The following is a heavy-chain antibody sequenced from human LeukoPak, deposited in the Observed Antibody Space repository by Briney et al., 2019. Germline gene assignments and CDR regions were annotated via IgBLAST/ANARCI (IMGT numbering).Heavy chain of an antibody. CDR2: IWYDGSNK. D-gene: IGHD3-10*01. J-gene: IGHJ4*02. CDR1: GFTFSSYG. V-gene: IGHV3-33*01. CDR3: ARDSRFGELLSH. Sequence: GGSLRLSCAASGFTFSSYGMHWVRQAPGKGLEWVAVIWYDGSNKYYADSVKGRFTISRDNSKNTLYLQMNSLRAEDTAVYYCARDSRFGELLSHWGQGTLVTVSS.